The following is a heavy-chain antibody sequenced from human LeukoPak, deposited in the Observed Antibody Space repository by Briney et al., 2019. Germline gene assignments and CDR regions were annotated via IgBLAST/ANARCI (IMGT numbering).Heavy chain of an antibody. Sequence: ASVKVSCKASGYSFTSYYMHWVRHAPGHGLEWMGIINPSGGSTSYAQKFQGRVTMTRDTSTSTVYMEVSSLRTEDTAVYYCARPTRGSYYLDYWGQGTLVTVSS. CDR1: GYSFTSYY. CDR3: ARPTRGSYYLDY. J-gene: IGHJ4*02. V-gene: IGHV1-46*01. D-gene: IGHD1-26*01. CDR2: INPSGGST.